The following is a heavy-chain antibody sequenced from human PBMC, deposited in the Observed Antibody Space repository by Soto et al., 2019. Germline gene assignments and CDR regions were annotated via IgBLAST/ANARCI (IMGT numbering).Heavy chain of an antibody. CDR3: ARQTGTGTYHYYYGMDV. J-gene: IGHJ6*02. Sequence: LSLTCTVSGGSISSSSYYWGWIRQPPGKGLEWIGSIYYSGSTYYNPSLKSRVTISVDTSKNQFSLKLSSVTAADTAVYYCARQTGTGTYHYYYGMDVWGQGTTVTVSS. V-gene: IGHV4-39*01. D-gene: IGHD1-1*01. CDR1: GGSISSSSYY. CDR2: IYYSGST.